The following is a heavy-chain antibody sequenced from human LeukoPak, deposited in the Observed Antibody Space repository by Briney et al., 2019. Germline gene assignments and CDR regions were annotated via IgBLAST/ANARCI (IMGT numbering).Heavy chain of an antibody. D-gene: IGHD7-27*01. CDR1: GFTFSKSW. J-gene: IGHJ4*02. CDR2: IKEDGSEK. CDR3: AKTGERDY. Sequence: PGGSLRLSCTASGFTFSKSWMSWVRQAPGKEPEWVANIKEDGSEKYYVDSVKGRFTISRDNDQNTLYLQMNSLRGEDTAIYYCAKTGERDYWGQGTLVTVSS. V-gene: IGHV3-7*01.